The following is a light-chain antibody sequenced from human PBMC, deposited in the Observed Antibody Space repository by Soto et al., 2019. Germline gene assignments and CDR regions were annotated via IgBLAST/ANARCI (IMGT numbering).Light chain of an antibody. CDR2: SNN. J-gene: IGLJ2*01. V-gene: IGLV1-44*01. CDR3: PAWDDSLNGVV. CDR1: SSNIGSNT. Sequence: QSVLTQPPSASGTPGQRVTISCSGSSSNIGSNTVNWYQQLPGTAPKLLIYSNNQRPSGVPDRFSGSKSGTSASLAISGLHSEDEADYYCPAWDDSLNGVVFGGGTKLTVL.